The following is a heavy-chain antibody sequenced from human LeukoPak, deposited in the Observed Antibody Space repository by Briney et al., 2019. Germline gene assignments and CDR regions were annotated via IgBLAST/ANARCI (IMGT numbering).Heavy chain of an antibody. CDR3: ARETPRRGEARDGYR. V-gene: IGHV3-7*01. Sequence: GGSLRLSCAASGFTFSSYSMNWVRQVPGKGLECLANIKEDGSETYYADSVKGRFTISRDNPKNLLFLQINSLRVEDTAVYYCARETPRRGEARDGYRWGQGTVVTVSS. CDR2: IKEDGSET. J-gene: IGHJ4*02. CDR1: GFTFSSYS. D-gene: IGHD5-24*01.